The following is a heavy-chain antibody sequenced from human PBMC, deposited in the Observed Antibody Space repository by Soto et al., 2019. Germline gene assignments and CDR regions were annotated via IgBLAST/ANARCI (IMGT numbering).Heavy chain of an antibody. CDR1: GGSISSSSYY. CDR3: AVVVAATMDY. D-gene: IGHD2-15*01. V-gene: IGHV4-39*01. J-gene: IGHJ4*02. CDR2: IYYSGST. Sequence: QLQLQESGPGLVKPSETLSLTCTVSGGSISSSSYYWGWIRQPPGKGLEWIGTIYYSGSTYYNPSLKSRVTISVDTSKNQFSLKLSSVTAADTAVYYCAVVVAATMDYWGQGTLVTVSS.